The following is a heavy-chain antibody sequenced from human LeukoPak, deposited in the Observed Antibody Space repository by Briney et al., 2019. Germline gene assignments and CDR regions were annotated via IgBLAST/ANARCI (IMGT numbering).Heavy chain of an antibody. CDR1: GFTFSNAW. CDR3: TTDRPKVGATGYYYSGMDV. J-gene: IGHJ6*02. V-gene: IGHV3-15*01. Sequence: GGSLRLSCAASGFTFSNAWMSWVRQAPGKGLEWVGRIKSKTDGGTTDYAAPVKGRFTISRDDSKNTLYLQMNSLKTEDTAVYYCTTDRPKVGATGYYYSGMDVWGQGTTVTVSS. CDR2: IKSKTDGGTT. D-gene: IGHD1-26*01.